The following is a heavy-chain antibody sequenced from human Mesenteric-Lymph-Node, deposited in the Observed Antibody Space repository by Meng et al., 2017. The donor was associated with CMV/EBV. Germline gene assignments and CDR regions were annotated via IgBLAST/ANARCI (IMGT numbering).Heavy chain of an antibody. J-gene: IGHJ5*02. CDR3: ARVGRPSRFDP. Sequence: SCESSGGTFSSYAISWVRQARGQGLGWMGGIIPIFSTANYAQKFKGRVTITADKSTSTAYMELSSLRSEDTAVYYCARVGRPSRFDPWGQGTLVTVSS. CDR1: GGTFSSYA. D-gene: IGHD1-26*01. CDR2: IIPIFSTA. V-gene: IGHV1-69*06.